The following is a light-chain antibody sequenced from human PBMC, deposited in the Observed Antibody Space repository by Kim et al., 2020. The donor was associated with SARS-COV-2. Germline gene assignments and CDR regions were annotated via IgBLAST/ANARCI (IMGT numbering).Light chain of an antibody. V-gene: IGLV2-14*04. CDR1: SSAVGRYRY. CDR2: DVT. Sequence: PGPAITVSCAGTSSAVGRYRYVSWYQQHPGKAPKLIIFDVTQRPLGVSNRFSGSKSGNTASLTISGLQAEDEADYYCKSLTPTSWIFGGGTQLTVL. J-gene: IGLJ2*01. CDR3: KSLTPTSWI.